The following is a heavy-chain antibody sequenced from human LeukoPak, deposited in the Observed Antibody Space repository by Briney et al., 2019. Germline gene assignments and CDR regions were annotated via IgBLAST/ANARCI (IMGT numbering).Heavy chain of an antibody. D-gene: IGHD3-22*01. J-gene: IGHJ3*02. Sequence: SETLSLTCTVSGGSISSGGYYWSWIRQPPGKGLEWIGYIYHSGSTYYNPSLKSRVTISVDRSKNQFSLKLSSVTAADTAVYYCARAPETYYYDSSGYAAFDIWGQGTMVTVSS. CDR2: IYHSGST. CDR3: ARAPETYYYDSSGYAAFDI. CDR1: GGSISSGGYY. V-gene: IGHV4-30-2*01.